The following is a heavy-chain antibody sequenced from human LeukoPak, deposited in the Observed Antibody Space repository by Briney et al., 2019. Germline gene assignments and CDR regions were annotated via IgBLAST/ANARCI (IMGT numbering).Heavy chain of an antibody. CDR2: IKSKTDGGTT. CDR1: GFTFSNAW. D-gene: IGHD2-21*02. V-gene: IGHV3-15*01. CDR3: TTGPSRFVVVTASIDY. Sequence: GGSLRLSCAASGFTFSNAWMTWVRQAPGKGLEWVGRIKSKTDGGTTDYAAPVKDRFTISRDDSKNTVYLQMNSLKTEDTAMYYCTTGPSRFVVVTASIDYWGQGTLVTVSS. J-gene: IGHJ4*02.